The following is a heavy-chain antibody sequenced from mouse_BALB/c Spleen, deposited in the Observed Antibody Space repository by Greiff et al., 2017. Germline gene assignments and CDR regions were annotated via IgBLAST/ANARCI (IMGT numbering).Heavy chain of an antibody. CDR1: GFNIKDTY. CDR3: ARRYYRYDGPDY. J-gene: IGHJ2*01. Sequence: EVQLQQSGAELVKPGASVKLSCTASGFNIKDTYMHWVKQRPEQGLEWIGRIDPANGNTKYDPKFQGKATITADTSSNTAYLQLSSLTSEDTAVYYCARRYYRYDGPDYGGQGTTLTVSS. D-gene: IGHD2-14*01. CDR2: IDPANGNT. V-gene: IGHV14-3*02.